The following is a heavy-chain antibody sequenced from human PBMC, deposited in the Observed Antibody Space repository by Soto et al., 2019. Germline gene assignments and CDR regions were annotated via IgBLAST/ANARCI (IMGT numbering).Heavy chain of an antibody. V-gene: IGHV3-30-3*01. Sequence: GGSLRLSCAASGFTFSSYAMHWVRQAPGKGLEWVAVISYDGSNKYYADSVKGRFTISRDNSKNTLYLQMNSLRAEDTAVYYCAREDSGYDANYFDYWGQGTLVTVSS. CDR1: GFTFSSYA. D-gene: IGHD5-12*01. CDR3: AREDSGYDANYFDY. J-gene: IGHJ4*02. CDR2: ISYDGSNK.